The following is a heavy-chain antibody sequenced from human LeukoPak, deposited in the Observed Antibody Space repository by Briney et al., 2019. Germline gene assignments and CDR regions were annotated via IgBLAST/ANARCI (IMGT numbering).Heavy chain of an antibody. V-gene: IGHV2-5*01. CDR1: GFSLSTIGVA. CDR3: ATVKAMVRGVIESLDY. D-gene: IGHD3-10*01. Sequence: ESGPTLVNPTQTLTLTCTFSGFSLSTIGVAVAWIRQPPGKGLEWLAVSYWNDDKSYSPSLKNRLTVTKDTSKNQVVLTMTNVDPVDTATYYCATVKAMVRGVIESLDYWGQGTLVTVSS. CDR2: SYWNDDK. J-gene: IGHJ4*02.